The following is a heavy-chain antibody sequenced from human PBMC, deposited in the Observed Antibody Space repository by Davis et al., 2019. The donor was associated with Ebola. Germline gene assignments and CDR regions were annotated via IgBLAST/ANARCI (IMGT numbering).Heavy chain of an antibody. CDR2: IWYDGSNK. CDR1: GFTFSSYG. Sequence: GESLKISCAASGFTFSSYGMHWVRQAPGKGLEWVAVIWYDGSNKYYADSVKGRFTISRDNAKNTLYLQMNSLRAEDTAVYYCACREYWFDPWGQGTLVTVSS. V-gene: IGHV3-33*03. CDR3: ACREYWFDP. J-gene: IGHJ5*02.